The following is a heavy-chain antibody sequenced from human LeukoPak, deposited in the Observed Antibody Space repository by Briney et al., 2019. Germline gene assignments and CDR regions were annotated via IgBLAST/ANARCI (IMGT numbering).Heavy chain of an antibody. J-gene: IGHJ5*02. V-gene: IGHV3-30-3*01. CDR1: GFTFTQFS. CDR2: ISDDGGNQ. Sequence: GGSLRLSCAASGFTFTQFSMHWIRQAPSKALEGLAVISDDGGNQNYADTVRGRFTVSRDNSKNTLFLQINSLRGDDTAVYYCAAEGAFCRGDCPNWFDPWGQGTLVTVSS. CDR3: AAEGAFCRGDCPNWFDP. D-gene: IGHD2-21*02.